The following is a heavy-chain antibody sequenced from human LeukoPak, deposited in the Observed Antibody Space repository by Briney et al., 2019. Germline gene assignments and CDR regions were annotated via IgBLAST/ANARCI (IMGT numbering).Heavy chain of an antibody. CDR1: GGTFSSYA. CDR3: ARSYDFWSDLYYYFDY. D-gene: IGHD3-3*01. J-gene: IGHJ4*02. V-gene: IGHV7-4-1*02. Sequence: ASVKVSCKASGGTFSSYAISWVRQAPGQGLEWMGWINTNTGNPTYAQGFTGRFVFSLDTSVSTAYLQISSLKAGDTAVYYCARSYDFWSDLYYYFDYWGQGTLVTVSS. CDR2: INTNTGNP.